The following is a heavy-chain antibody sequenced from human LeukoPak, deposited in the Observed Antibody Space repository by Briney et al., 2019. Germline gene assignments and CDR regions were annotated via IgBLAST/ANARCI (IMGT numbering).Heavy chain of an antibody. D-gene: IGHD1-14*01. V-gene: IGHV5-51*01. CDR2: IYPGESDT. CDR3: ARRDFTSEHFDY. J-gene: IGHJ4*02. Sequence: GDPRKISCKGSGFSFTTFWIAWVRQMPGRGLEWMGIIYPGESDTRYSPSFQGQVTISTDKSISTSYLQWSSLKASDTTIYYCARRDFTSEHFDYWGQGTLVTLSS. CDR1: GFSFTTFW.